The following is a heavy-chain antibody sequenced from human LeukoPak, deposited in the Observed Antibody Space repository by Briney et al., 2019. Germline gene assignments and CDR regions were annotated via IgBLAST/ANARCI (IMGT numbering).Heavy chain of an antibody. CDR3: TTRDYYQGMDV. CDR2: KSKADGGTT. CDR1: GFTFSNAW. Sequence: AGGSLRLSCAASGFTFSNAWMNWVRQAPGKGLEWVGRKSKADGGTTDHAAPVKGRFTISRDDSKNTLYLQMNSLKTEDTAVYSCTTRDYYQGMDVWGQGTTVTVSS. J-gene: IGHJ6*02. V-gene: IGHV3-15*07.